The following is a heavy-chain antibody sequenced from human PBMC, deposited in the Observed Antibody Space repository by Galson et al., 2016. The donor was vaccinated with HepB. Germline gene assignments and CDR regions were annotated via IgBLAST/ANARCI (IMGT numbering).Heavy chain of an antibody. V-gene: IGHV4-34*01. CDR2: ASHIGF. CDR1: RKSFSAES. CDR3: ARERYCTSSSCSGVEY. D-gene: IGHD2-2*01. Sequence: ETLSLTCVVSRKSFSAESWTWIRQPPGKGLEWIGEASHIGFNYNPSLKSRVTISADTSKNQFSLNLSSVTAADTAVYYCARERYCTSSSCSGVEYWGQGTLVAVSS. J-gene: IGHJ4*02.